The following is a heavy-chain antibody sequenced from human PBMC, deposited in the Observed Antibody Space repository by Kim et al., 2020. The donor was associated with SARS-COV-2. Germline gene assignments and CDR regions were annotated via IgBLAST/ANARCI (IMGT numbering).Heavy chain of an antibody. D-gene: IGHD3-9*01. CDR1: GYSFTSYW. CDR3: ASLGVLTGYYTSYGMDV. Sequence: GESLKISCKGSGYSFTSYWIGWVRQMPGKGLEWMGIIYPGDSDTRYSPSFQGQVTISADKSISTAYLQWSSLKASDTAMYYCASLGVLTGYYTSYGMDVCGQGTTVTVSS. CDR2: IYPGDSDT. J-gene: IGHJ6*02. V-gene: IGHV5-51*01.